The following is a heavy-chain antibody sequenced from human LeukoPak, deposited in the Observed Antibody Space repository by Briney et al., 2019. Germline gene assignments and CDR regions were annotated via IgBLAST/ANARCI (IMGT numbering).Heavy chain of an antibody. CDR3: ARHRRIMITFGGARSTSFFDY. CDR1: GGSISSNNW. Sequence: PSGTLSLTCAVSGGSISSNNWWSWVRQPPGKGLEWIGEIYHSGNTNYNPSLKSRVTILVDKSKNQFSLKLSSVTAADTAVYYCARHRRIMITFGGARSTSFFDYWGQGTLVTVSS. V-gene: IGHV4-4*02. CDR2: IYHSGNT. D-gene: IGHD3-16*01. J-gene: IGHJ4*02.